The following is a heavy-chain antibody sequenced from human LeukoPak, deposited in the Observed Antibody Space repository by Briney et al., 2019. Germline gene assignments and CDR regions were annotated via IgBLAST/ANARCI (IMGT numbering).Heavy chain of an antibody. D-gene: IGHD1-26*01. J-gene: IGHJ3*02. V-gene: IGHV3-15*01. CDR3: TTGVGVTYDAFDI. Sequence: PGGSLRLSCAASGFTFSNAWMSWVRQAPGKGLEWVGRIKSKTDGGTTDYAAPVKGRFTISRDDSKNTLYLQMNSLKTEDTAVYYCTTGVGVTYDAFDIWGQGTTVTVS. CDR1: GFTFSNAW. CDR2: IKSKTDGGTT.